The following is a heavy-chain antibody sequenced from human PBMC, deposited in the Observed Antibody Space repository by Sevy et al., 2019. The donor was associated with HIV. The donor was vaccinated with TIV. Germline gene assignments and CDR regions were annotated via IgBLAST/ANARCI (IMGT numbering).Heavy chain of an antibody. V-gene: IGHV3-7*03. Sequence: GGSLRLSCAASGFSFSNYWMTWVRQAPGKGLEWVANIKRDGSEKYYVASVKDRFTISRDNAKKSLYLQMNSLTVDDTAVYYCARDCNSATCLWGLDVWGQGTTVTVSS. CDR3: ARDCNSATCLWGLDV. J-gene: IGHJ6*02. CDR2: IKRDGSEK. CDR1: GFSFSNYW. D-gene: IGHD1-26*01.